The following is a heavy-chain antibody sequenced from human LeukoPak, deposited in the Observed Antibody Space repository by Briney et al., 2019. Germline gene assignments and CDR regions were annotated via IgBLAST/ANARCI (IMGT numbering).Heavy chain of an antibody. J-gene: IGHJ4*02. V-gene: IGHV4-39*01. D-gene: IGHD6-13*01. Sequence: SETLSLTCTVSGGSINSSSYYWGWIRQPPGKGLEWIGTISYSGITYYNPSLKSRVTMSVDTSKNQFSLKLSSVTAADTAVYYCARHVGTGYSSSWYSYWGQGTLVTVSS. CDR3: ARHVGTGYSSSWYSY. CDR1: GGSINSSSYY. CDR2: ISYSGIT.